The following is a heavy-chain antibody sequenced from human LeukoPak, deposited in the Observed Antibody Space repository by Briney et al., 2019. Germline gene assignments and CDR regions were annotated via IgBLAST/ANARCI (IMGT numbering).Heavy chain of an antibody. Sequence: SETLSLTCTVSGGSINNGGYYWSWIRQHPGKGLEWIGYIYYSGSSYYNPSLRSRVTISVDTSKNHFSLKLSSVTAADTAVYYCARVRSNDAFDIWGQGTMVTVSS. CDR2: IYYSGSS. J-gene: IGHJ3*02. CDR3: ARVRSNDAFDI. D-gene: IGHD4-11*01. V-gene: IGHV4-31*03. CDR1: GGSINNGGYY.